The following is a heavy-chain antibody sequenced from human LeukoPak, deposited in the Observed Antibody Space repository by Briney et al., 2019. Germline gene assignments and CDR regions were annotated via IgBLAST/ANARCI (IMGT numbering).Heavy chain of an antibody. Sequence: GGSLRLPCAASGFTFSSYAMSWVGQAPGKGLEWVSAISTSAGDTYYTDSVKGRFTISRDNSENTLVLQTNSLRAEDTAVYYCAKHIIVGTTKSMDSWGQGTLVTVSS. V-gene: IGHV3-23*01. CDR3: AKHIIVGTTKSMDS. CDR1: GFTFSSYA. J-gene: IGHJ4*02. D-gene: IGHD1-26*01. CDR2: ISTSAGDT.